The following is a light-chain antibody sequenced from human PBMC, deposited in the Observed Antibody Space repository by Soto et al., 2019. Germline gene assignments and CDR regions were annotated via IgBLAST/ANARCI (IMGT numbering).Light chain of an antibody. CDR3: SSYTTGSTLYV. CDR2: EVS. Sequence: QSALTQPASVSGSPGQSITISCTGSSNDIGAYKYVSWYQQYPGKAPKLIIFEVSNRPSGVSNRFSGSKSGNTASLTIAGLQAEDEADHHCSSYTTGSTLYVFGGGTKVTV. CDR1: SNDIGAYKY. V-gene: IGLV2-14*01. J-gene: IGLJ1*01.